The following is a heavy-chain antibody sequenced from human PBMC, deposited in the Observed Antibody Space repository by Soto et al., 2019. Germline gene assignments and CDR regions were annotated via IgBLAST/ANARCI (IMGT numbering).Heavy chain of an antibody. D-gene: IGHD5-12*01. J-gene: IGHJ4*02. V-gene: IGHV3-23*01. CDR2: ISGSGDRT. Sequence: EVQLLESGGGFVQPGGSLTLSCAASGFTFTNNAKSWVRQAPGKGLEWVSSISGSGDRTYYADSVKGRFTISRDNSQNTVYLQMNSLRAGDTAIYYCAKDVDGSGYDSGNDYWGQGTLVTVSS. CDR3: AKDVDGSGYDSGNDY. CDR1: GFTFTNNA.